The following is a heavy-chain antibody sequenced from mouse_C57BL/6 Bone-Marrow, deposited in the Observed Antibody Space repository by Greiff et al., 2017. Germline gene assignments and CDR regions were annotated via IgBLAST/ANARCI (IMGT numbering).Heavy chain of an antibody. Sequence: EVMLVESEGGLVQPGSSMKLSCTASGFTFSDYYMAWVRQVPEKGLEWVANINYDGSSTYYLDSLKSRFIISRDNAKNILYLQMSSLKSEDTATYYCARALGSSYRYAMDYWGQGTSVTVSS. CDR3: ARALGSSYRYAMDY. V-gene: IGHV5-16*01. J-gene: IGHJ4*01. CDR1: GFTFSDYY. CDR2: INYDGSST. D-gene: IGHD1-1*01.